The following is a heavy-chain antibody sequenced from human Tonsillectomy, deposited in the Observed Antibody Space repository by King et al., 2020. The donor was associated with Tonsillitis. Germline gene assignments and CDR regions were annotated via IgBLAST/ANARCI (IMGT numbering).Heavy chain of an antibody. CDR1: GGSISTYY. V-gene: IGHV4-4*07. J-gene: IGHJ4*02. CDR3: ASGFLEWDFDC. CDR2: IYTSGST. D-gene: IGHD3-3*01. Sequence: HVQLQESGPGLVKPSETLSLTCTVSGGSISTYYWSWIRQPAGKGLEWIGRIYTSGSTNYNPSLKSRVTMSVDTSKNQFSLRLNSVTAADTAVYYCASGFLEWDFDCWGQGTLVTVSS.